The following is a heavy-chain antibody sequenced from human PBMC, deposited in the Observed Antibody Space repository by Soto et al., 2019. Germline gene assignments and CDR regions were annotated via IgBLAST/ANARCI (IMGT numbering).Heavy chain of an antibody. J-gene: IGHJ4*02. D-gene: IGHD4-17*01. CDR3: AKHRTMTTVTTV. CDR2: ISGSGGST. CDR1: GFTFSSYA. V-gene: IGHV3-23*01. Sequence: GGSLRLSCAASGFTFSSYAMSWVRQAPGKGLEWVSAISGSGGSTYYADSVKGRFTISRDNSKNTLYQQMNSLRAEDTAVYYCAKHRTMTTVTTVWGQGTLVTVSS.